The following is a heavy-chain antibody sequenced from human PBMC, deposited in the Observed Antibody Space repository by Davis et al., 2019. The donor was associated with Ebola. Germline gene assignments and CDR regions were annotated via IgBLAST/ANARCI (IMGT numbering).Heavy chain of an antibody. Sequence: SVKVSCKASGGTFSSYAISWVRQAPGQGLEWMGRIIPILGIANYAQKFQGRVTMTRDTSTSTVYMELSSLRSEDTAVYYCARAQERYTDFDYWGQGTLVTVSS. CDR2: IIPILGIA. CDR1: GGTFSSYA. D-gene: IGHD3-9*01. V-gene: IGHV1-69*04. CDR3: ARAQERYTDFDY. J-gene: IGHJ4*02.